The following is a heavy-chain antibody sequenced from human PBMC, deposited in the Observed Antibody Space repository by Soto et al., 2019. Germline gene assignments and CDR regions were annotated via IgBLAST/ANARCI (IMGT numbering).Heavy chain of an antibody. D-gene: IGHD1-20*01. CDR1: GFTFSSYG. J-gene: IGHJ4*02. Sequence: GSLRLSCAASGFTFSSYGMPWVRQAPSKGLEGVAVISYDGSNKYYADSVKGRFTISRDNSKNTLYLQMNSLRAEDTAVYYCAKDRLSITGTLALGYWGQGTLVTVSS. CDR2: ISYDGSNK. CDR3: AKDRLSITGTLALGY. V-gene: IGHV3-30*18.